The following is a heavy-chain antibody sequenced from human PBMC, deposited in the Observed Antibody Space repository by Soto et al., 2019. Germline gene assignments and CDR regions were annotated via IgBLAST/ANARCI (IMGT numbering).Heavy chain of an antibody. Sequence: QVQLVQSGAEVKKPGSSVKVSCKASGDTLSHYGVSWVRQVPGKGLEWMGGTTAILGTRDYAQKFQGRMTMTTDESTTTSYMGVNCVTCDDTGVYYCAAGDSSDTGDHWGQGTLVTVSS. CDR2: TTAILGTR. D-gene: IGHD5-18*01. CDR3: AAGDSSDTGDH. V-gene: IGHV1-69*01. CDR1: GDTLSHYG. J-gene: IGHJ4*02.